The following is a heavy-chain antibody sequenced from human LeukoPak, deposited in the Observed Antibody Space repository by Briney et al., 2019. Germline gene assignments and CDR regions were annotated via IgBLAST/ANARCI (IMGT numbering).Heavy chain of an antibody. CDR1: GFTFDDYG. CDR3: ARVTATYYYYYYMDV. CDR2: IYSGGST. J-gene: IGHJ6*03. V-gene: IGHV3-66*01. D-gene: IGHD5-12*01. Sequence: PGGSLRLSCAASGFTFDDYGMSWVRQAPGKGLEWVSVIYSGGSTYYADSVKGRFTISRDNSKNTLYLQMNSLRAEDTAVYYCARVTATYYYYYYMDVWGKGTTVTISS.